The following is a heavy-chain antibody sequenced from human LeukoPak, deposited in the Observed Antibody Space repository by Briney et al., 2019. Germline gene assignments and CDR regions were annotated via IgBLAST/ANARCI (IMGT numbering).Heavy chain of an antibody. CDR3: ARVPLYSPMGAFDI. CDR2: INPNSGGT. V-gene: IGHV1-2*02. CDR1: GYTFTGYY. J-gene: IGHJ3*02. Sequence: ASVKVPCKASGYTFTGYYMHWVRQAPGQGLEWMGWINPNSGGTNYAQKFQGRVTMTRDTSISTAYMEPSRLRSDDTAVYYCARVPLYSPMGAFDIWGQGTMVTVSS. D-gene: IGHD2-15*01.